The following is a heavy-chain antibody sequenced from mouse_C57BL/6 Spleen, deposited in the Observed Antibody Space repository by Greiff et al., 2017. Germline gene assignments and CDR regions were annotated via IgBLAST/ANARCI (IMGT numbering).Heavy chain of an antibody. D-gene: IGHD3-2*01. V-gene: IGHV5-15*04. CDR2: ISNLAYSI. CDR1: GFTFSDYG. CDR3: ARRDSSHAMDY. J-gene: IGHJ4*01. Sequence: EVQGVESGGGLVQPGGSLKLSCAASGFTFSDYGMAWVRQAPRKGPEWVAFISNLAYSIYYADTVTGRFTISRKNAKNTFYLEMSSLRSEDTAMYCCARRDSSHAMDYWGQGTSLTVSS.